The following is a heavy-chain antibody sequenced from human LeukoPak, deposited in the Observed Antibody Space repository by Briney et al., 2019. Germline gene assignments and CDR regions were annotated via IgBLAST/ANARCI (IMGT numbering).Heavy chain of an antibody. CDR2: ISGSGSAT. CDR1: GFTLSNYG. D-gene: IGHD2-2*02. CDR3: AKTEAPAAIRAGSDY. Sequence: GGSLRLSCAASGFTLSNYGMSWVRQGPGKGLEWVSTISGSGSATYNAGSVKGRFTTSRDNSNNTLYLQMNSLRAEDTAVYYCAKTEAPAAIRAGSDYWGQGTLVTVSS. J-gene: IGHJ4*02. V-gene: IGHV3-23*01.